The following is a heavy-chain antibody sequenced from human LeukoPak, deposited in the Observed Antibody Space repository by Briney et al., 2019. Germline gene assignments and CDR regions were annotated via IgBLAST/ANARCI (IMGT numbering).Heavy chain of an antibody. CDR2: ISHCGDT. CDR3: STRDQSRTDVVPPDY. J-gene: IGHJ4*02. CDR1: GVSISSCNW. Sequence: SSGTLSLTCAVSGVSISSCNWWTWVRQPPGKGLEWIGEISHCGDTKYSPSLRTRVTISIDRSKNHLSLNLNSVTAADTAIYYCSTRDQSRTDVVPPDYWGRVPWSLSRQ. D-gene: IGHD5/OR15-5a*01. V-gene: IGHV4-4*02.